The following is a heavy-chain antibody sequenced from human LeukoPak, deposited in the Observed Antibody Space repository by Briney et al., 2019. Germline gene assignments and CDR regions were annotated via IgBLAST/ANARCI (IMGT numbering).Heavy chain of an antibody. CDR1: GGSFSGYY. CDR3: ARGLQLLGYCSSTSCYAGNY. J-gene: IGHJ4*02. D-gene: IGHD2-2*01. V-gene: IGHV4-34*01. Sequence: PETLSLTCAVYGGSFSGYYWSWIRQPPGKGLEWIGEINHSGSTNYNPSLKSRVTISVDTSKNQFSLKLSSVIAADTAVYYCARGLQLLGYCSSTSCYAGNYWGQGTLVTVSS. CDR2: INHSGST.